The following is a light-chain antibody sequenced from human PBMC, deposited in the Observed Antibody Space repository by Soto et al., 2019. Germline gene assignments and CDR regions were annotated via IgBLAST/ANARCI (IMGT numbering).Light chain of an antibody. CDR3: QQYNNWPPWT. CDR2: GAS. CDR1: QSFSSN. Sequence: EIVMTQSPATLSVSPGERATLSCRASQSFSSNLAWYQQKPGQAPRLLIYGASTRATGIPARFSGSGSGTAFTLTISSLQSEDFAVYYCQQYNNWPPWTFGQGTKVEIK. V-gene: IGKV3-15*01. J-gene: IGKJ1*01.